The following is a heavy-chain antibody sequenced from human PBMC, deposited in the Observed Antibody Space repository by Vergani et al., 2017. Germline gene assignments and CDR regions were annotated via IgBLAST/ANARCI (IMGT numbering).Heavy chain of an antibody. CDR3: ARRLLRGYSYGSFDY. J-gene: IGHJ4*02. V-gene: IGHV4-39*01. Sequence: QLQLQESGPGLVKPSATLSLTCSVSGASIRSSNYYWGWIRQPPGKGLEWIASIYYSGSTYYNPSLKSRVTISVDTSKNQFSLKLSSVTAADTAVYYCARRLLRGYSYGSFDYWGQGTLVIVSS. CDR1: GASIRSSNYY. CDR2: IYYSGST. D-gene: IGHD5-18*01.